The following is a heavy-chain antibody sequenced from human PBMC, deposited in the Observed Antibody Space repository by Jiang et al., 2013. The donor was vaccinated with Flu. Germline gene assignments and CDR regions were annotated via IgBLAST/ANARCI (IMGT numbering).Heavy chain of an antibody. V-gene: IGHV4-34*01. Sequence: LLKPSETLSLTCAVYGGSFSGYYWSWIRQPPGKGLEWIGEINHSGSTNYNPSLKSRVTISVDTSKNQFSLKLSSVTAADTAVYYCARAWEQQLCDYWGQGTLVTVSS. CDR2: INHSGST. J-gene: IGHJ4*02. D-gene: IGHD6-13*01. CDR3: ARAWEQQLCDY. CDR1: GGSFSGYY.